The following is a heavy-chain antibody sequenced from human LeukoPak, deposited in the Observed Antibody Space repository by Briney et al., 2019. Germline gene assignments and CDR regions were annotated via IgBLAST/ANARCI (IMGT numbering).Heavy chain of an antibody. CDR2: ISAYNGNT. V-gene: IGHV1-18*01. D-gene: IGHD3-9*01. J-gene: IGHJ4*02. Sequence: ASVKVSCKASGGTFSSYAISWVRQAPGQGLEWMGWISAYNGNTNYAQKLQGRVTMTTDTSTSTAYMELRSLRSDDTAVYYCARDKDDILTGYYSSADYWGQGTLVTVSS. CDR3: ARDKDDILTGYYSSADY. CDR1: GGTFSSYA.